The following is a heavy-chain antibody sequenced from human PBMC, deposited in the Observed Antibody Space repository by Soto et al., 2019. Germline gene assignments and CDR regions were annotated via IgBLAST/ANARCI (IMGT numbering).Heavy chain of an antibody. J-gene: IGHJ4*02. CDR2: ISGSGGST. V-gene: IGHV3-23*01. D-gene: IGHD5-18*01. CDR1: GFTFSSYG. Sequence: PVGSLRLSCAASGFTFSSYGMSWVRQAPGEGLEWVSGISGSGGSTYYADSVKGRFTISRDNSKNTLYLQMYSLRAEGTAVYYCAKTGPGSSYGYYFDSWGQGTLVTVSS. CDR3: AKTGPGSSYGYYFDS.